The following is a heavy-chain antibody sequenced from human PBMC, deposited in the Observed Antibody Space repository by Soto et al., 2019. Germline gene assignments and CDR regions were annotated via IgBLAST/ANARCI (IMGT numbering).Heavy chain of an antibody. CDR3: ARDSSGWYWYFDP. D-gene: IGHD6-19*01. V-gene: IGHV3-48*02. Sequence: EVQLVESGGGLVQPGGSLRLSCVASGFTFSSYSMNWVRQAPGKGLEWVSYISSSSSTIAYADSVKGRFTISRDNAKNSLYLQMNSLRDEDTAVYYCARDSSGWYWYFDPWGRGTLVTVSS. J-gene: IGHJ2*01. CDR2: ISSSSSTI. CDR1: GFTFSSYS.